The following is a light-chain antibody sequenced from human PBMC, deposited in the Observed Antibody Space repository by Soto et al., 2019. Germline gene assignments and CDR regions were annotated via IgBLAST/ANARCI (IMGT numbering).Light chain of an antibody. CDR1: SGSVSTSDH. Sequence: QAVVTQEPSISVSPGGTVTLTCGLNSGSVSTSDHPSWYQQTPGQAPRTLIYGTDTRSSGVPDRFSGSIVGNKAALTITGAQAEDESDYYCVLYMTSGLSVFGGGTKLTVL. V-gene: IGLV8-61*01. CDR3: VLYMTSGLSV. J-gene: IGLJ3*02. CDR2: GTD.